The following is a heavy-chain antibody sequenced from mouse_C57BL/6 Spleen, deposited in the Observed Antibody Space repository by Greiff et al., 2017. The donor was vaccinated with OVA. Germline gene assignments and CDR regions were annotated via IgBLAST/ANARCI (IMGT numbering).Heavy chain of an antibody. CDR2: IDPSDSET. CDR1: GYTFTSYW. Sequence: QVQLKQPGAELVRPGSSVKLSCKASGYTFTSYWMHWVKQRPIQGLEWIGNIDPSDSETHYNQKFKDKATLTVDKSSSTAYMQLSSLTSEDSAVYYCARGGNGYYEAYWGQGTTLTVSS. D-gene: IGHD2-3*01. V-gene: IGHV1-52*01. CDR3: ARGGNGYYEAY. J-gene: IGHJ2*01.